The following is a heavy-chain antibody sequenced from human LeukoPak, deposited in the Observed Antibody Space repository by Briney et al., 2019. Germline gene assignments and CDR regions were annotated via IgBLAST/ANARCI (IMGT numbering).Heavy chain of an antibody. CDR3: ARTGYCSSPSCYAWYAFDI. J-gene: IGHJ3*02. CDR1: VVSFSGYY. Sequence: SETLSLTCAVYVVSFSGYYCSSIRQPPGKGLEWSGEINHSGSTNYNPSLKSRFTISLYTSKNQFSRKLRSVTAADTAVYYCARTGYCSSPSCYAWYAFDIWGQGTMVTVSS. V-gene: IGHV4-34*01. CDR2: INHSGST. D-gene: IGHD2-2*01.